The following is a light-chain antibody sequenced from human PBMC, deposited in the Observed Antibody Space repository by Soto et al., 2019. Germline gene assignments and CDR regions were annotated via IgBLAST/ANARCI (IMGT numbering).Light chain of an antibody. CDR3: SSFTSSRIYV. CDR1: RSDVGGYNY. Sequence: QSALTQPASESGSPGQSITISCTGTRSDVGGYNYVSWFQLHPGKAPKLMVYEVSNRPSGISSRFSGSKSGNTASLTISGLQAEDEADYYCSSFTSSRIYVFGTGTKVTVL. J-gene: IGLJ1*01. CDR2: EVS. V-gene: IGLV2-14*01.